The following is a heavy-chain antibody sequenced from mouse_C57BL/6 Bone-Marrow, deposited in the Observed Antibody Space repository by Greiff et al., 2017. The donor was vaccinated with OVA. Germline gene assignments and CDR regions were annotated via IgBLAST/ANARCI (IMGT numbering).Heavy chain of an antibody. V-gene: IGHV1-82*01. Sequence: QVQLQQSGPELVKPGASVKISCKASGYAFSSSWMNWVKQRPGKGLEWIGRIYPGDGDTNSNGKFKGKATLTADKSSSTAYMQLSSLTSEDSAVYFCARQREYYYGSSYEEYFDYWGQGTTLTVSS. D-gene: IGHD1-1*01. J-gene: IGHJ2*01. CDR2: IYPGDGDT. CDR1: GYAFSSSW. CDR3: ARQREYYYGSSYEEYFDY.